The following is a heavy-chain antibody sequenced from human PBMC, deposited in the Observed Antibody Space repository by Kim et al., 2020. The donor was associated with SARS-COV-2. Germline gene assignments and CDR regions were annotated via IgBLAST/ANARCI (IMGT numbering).Heavy chain of an antibody. D-gene: IGHD4-17*01. J-gene: IGHJ6*02. CDR1: GLTFSSYG. V-gene: IGHV3-30*18. CDR2: IANDGSNK. CDR3: AKVVTTVRNGMDV. Sequence: GGSLRLYCAAYGLTFSSYGMHWVRQAQGKGLEWVAVIANDGSNKYYADSLKGRVTISRDNSKNTLYVQMNSLRAEDTAVYYCAKVVTTVRNGMDVWGQGTTVTVSS.